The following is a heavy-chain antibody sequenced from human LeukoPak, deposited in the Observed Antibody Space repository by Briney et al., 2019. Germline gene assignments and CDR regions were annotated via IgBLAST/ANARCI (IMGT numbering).Heavy chain of an antibody. J-gene: IGHJ5*02. V-gene: IGHV3-33*01. CDR3: ARDFWSGGAMVRGVANWFDP. D-gene: IGHD3-10*01. CDR1: GFTFSSYG. Sequence: GGSLRLSCAASGFTFSSYGMHWVRQAPGKGLEWVAVIWYDGSNKYYADSVKGRFTISRDNSKNTLYLQMNSLRAEDTAVYYCARDFWSGGAMVRGVANWFDPWGQGTLVTVSS. CDR2: IWYDGSNK.